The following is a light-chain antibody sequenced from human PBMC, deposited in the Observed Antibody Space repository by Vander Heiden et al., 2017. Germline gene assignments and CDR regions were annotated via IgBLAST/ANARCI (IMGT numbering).Light chain of an antibody. CDR3: QKYNSAPRT. Sequence: DIQMTQSPSSLSASVGDRVTIPCRASQGISNYLAWYQQKPGKVPKLLIYAAATLQSGVPSRFSGSGSGTDFTLTISSLQAEDVATYYCQKYNSAPRTFGQGTKVEIK. J-gene: IGKJ1*01. CDR2: AAA. CDR1: QGISNY. V-gene: IGKV1-27*01.